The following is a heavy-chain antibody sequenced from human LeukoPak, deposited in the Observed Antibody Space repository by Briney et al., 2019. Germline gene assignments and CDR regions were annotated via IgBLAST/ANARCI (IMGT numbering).Heavy chain of an antibody. CDR2: MNPNSGNT. CDR1: GYTFTGQY. CDR3: ARGFYYMDV. J-gene: IGHJ6*03. V-gene: IGHV1-8*03. Sequence: ASVKVSCKPSGYTFTGQYIHWVRQAPGQGLEWMGWMNPNSGNTGYAQKFQGRVTITRNTSISTAYMELSSLRSEDTAVYYCARGFYYMDVWGKGTTVTVSS.